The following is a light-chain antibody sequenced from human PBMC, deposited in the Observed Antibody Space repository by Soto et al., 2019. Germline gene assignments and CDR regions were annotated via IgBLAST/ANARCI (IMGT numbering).Light chain of an antibody. CDR1: QSISNY. J-gene: IGKJ5*01. CDR3: QQSYSIFT. CDR2: AAS. V-gene: IGKV1-39*01. Sequence: DIQMTQSPSSLSASVGDRVTITCRASQSISNYLKWYQQKPGKAPKLLIYAASSLQSGVPSRFSGSGSGTDLTLTISSLQPEDFSTYYCQQSYSIFTFGQGTRLEIK.